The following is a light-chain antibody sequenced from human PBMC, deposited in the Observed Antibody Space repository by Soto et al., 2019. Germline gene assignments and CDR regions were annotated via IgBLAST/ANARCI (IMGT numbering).Light chain of an antibody. CDR3: LQHYNYPIT. J-gene: IGKJ5*01. V-gene: IGKV1-17*03. CDR2: AAS. Sequence: DIQMTQSPSAMSASVGDRVTISCRASQDINNYLAWFQQKPGEVPKRLIYAASSLQSGVPSRFRAIVSGTEFTLTISGLQPEDFATYFCLQHYNYPITFGQGTRLEIK. CDR1: QDINNY.